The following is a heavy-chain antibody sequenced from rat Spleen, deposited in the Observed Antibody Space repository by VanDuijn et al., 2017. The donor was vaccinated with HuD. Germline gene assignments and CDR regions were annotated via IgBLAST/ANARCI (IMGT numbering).Heavy chain of an antibody. Sequence: QVQLKESGPGLVQPSQTLSLTCTVSGFSLTDYSVHWVRQPPGKGLEWMGGIWGDGSTDYNSALKSRLSISRDTSKSQVFLQMNSLQTEDTAIYFCTRAYPGVMDAWGQGASVTVSS. V-gene: IGHV2-19*01. CDR1: GFSLTDYS. CDR3: TRAYPGVMDA. J-gene: IGHJ4*01. CDR2: IWGDGST. D-gene: IGHD1-4*01.